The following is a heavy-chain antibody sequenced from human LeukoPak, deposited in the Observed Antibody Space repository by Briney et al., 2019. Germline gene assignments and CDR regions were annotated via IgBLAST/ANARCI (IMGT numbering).Heavy chain of an antibody. Sequence: PGGSLRLSCAASVFTFTTFWMSWVRQAPGRGLEWVANIKQDGSERYYVDSVKGRFTISRDNAKNSLYLQMNSLRAEDMALYYCAKDLDSSGYKEGWGSGVDYWGQGTLVTVSS. D-gene: IGHD3-22*01. J-gene: IGHJ4*02. CDR3: AKDLDSSGYKEGWGSGVDY. CDR2: IKQDGSER. CDR1: VFTFTTFW. V-gene: IGHV3-7*03.